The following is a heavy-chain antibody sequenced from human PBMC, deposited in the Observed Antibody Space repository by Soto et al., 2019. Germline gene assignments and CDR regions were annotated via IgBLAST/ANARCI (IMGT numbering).Heavy chain of an antibody. D-gene: IGHD3-9*01. CDR2: IKQDGSEK. V-gene: IGHV3-7*01. J-gene: IGHJ4*02. CDR3: ARDLKDNFDWLTGFVPRSLDYYFDY. CDR1: GFTFSSYW. Sequence: PGGSLRLSCAASGFTFSSYWMSWVRQAPGKGLEWVANIKQDGSEKYYVDSVKGRFTISRDNAKNSLYLQMNSLRAEDTAVYYCARDLKDNFDWLTGFVPRSLDYYFDYWGQGTLVTVSS.